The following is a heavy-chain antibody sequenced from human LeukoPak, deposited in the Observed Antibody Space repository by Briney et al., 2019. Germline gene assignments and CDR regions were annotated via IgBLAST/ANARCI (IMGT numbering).Heavy chain of an antibody. CDR1: GYTFTSYD. Sequence: GASVKVSCKASGYTFTSYDINWVRQAPGQGLEWMGWINPNSGGTNYAQKFQGRVTMTRDTSISTAYMELSRLRSDDTAVYYCASGTYAYFDYWGQGTLVTVSS. D-gene: IGHD1-1*01. V-gene: IGHV1-2*02. J-gene: IGHJ4*02. CDR2: INPNSGGT. CDR3: ASGTYAYFDY.